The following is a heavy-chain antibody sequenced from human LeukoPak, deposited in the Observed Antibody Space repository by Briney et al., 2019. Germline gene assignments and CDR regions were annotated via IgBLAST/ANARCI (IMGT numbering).Heavy chain of an antibody. Sequence: GGSLRLSCAASGFTFSGYEFYWVRQAPGKGLEWVSYISSGATTIRYADSVKGQFTISRDDDKKSVYLQMSSLRAEDTAIYYCGAGRQFIGAFDIWGQGTLVTVSS. J-gene: IGHJ3*02. CDR3: GAGRQFIGAFDI. CDR2: ISSGATTI. D-gene: IGHD3-10*01. CDR1: GFTFSGYE. V-gene: IGHV3-48*03.